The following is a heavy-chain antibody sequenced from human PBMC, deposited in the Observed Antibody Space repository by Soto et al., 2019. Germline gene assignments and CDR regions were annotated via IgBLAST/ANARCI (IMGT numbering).Heavy chain of an antibody. CDR1: GGTFSSYT. CDR3: ARTKYQLPILHYDAFDI. CDR2: IIPILGIA. J-gene: IGHJ3*02. V-gene: IGHV1-69*02. D-gene: IGHD2-2*01. Sequence: GASVKVSCKASGGTFSSYTISWVRQAPGQGLEWMGRIIPILGIANYAQKFQGRVTITADKSTSTAYMELSSLRSEDTAVYYCARTKYQLPILHYDAFDIWGQGTMVTVSS.